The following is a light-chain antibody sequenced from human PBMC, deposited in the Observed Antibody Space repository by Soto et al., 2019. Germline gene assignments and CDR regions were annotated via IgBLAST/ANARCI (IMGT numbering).Light chain of an antibody. J-gene: IGKJ4*01. V-gene: IGKV3-20*01. CDR2: GAS. Sequence: IVVTQSPDTLSLSPGERATLSCRASQSVSSSYLAWYQQKPGQAPRLLIYGASSRATGIPDRFSGSGSGTDFTLTISRLEPEDFAVYYCQQYGSSPLTFGGGTKVDIK. CDR3: QQYGSSPLT. CDR1: QSVSSSY.